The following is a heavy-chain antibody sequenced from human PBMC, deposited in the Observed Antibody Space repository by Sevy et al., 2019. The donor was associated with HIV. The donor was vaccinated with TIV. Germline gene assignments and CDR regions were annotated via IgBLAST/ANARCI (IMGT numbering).Heavy chain of an antibody. D-gene: IGHD6-13*01. CDR3: ATHAGIAAAGRVFDY. Sequence: GGSLRLSCAASGFTFSDHYMEWVRQAPGKGLEWVGRIRNKADSYTTEYAASVKGRFTISRDDSKNSLYLLMNSLKTKETAMYYCATHAGIAAAGRVFDYWGQGTLVTVSS. J-gene: IGHJ4*02. V-gene: IGHV3-72*01. CDR2: IRNKADSYTT. CDR1: GFTFSDHY.